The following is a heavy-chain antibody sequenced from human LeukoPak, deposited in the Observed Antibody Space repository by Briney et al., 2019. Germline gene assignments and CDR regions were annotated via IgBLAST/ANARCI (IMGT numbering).Heavy chain of an antibody. Sequence: GGSLRLSCAASGFTFSSYGMHWVRQAPGKGLEWVAFIRYDGSNKYYADSVKGRFTISRDNSKNTLYLQMNSLRAEDTAVYYCAKPKTPLGVRGVFPDAFDIWGQGTMVTASS. D-gene: IGHD3-10*01. CDR2: IRYDGSNK. V-gene: IGHV3-30*02. J-gene: IGHJ3*02. CDR3: AKPKTPLGVRGVFPDAFDI. CDR1: GFTFSSYG.